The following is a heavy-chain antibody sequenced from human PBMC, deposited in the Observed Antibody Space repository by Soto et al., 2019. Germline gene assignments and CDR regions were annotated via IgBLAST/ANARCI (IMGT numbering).Heavy chain of an antibody. CDR3: VKEWSYYENLGAFNV. V-gene: IGHV3-30*02. CDR2: IGYDGRNE. CDR1: GFTFRGYA. Sequence: GGSLRLSCAASGFTFRGYAMHWVRQAPGKGLEWVAFIGYDGRNEKYGDSVKGRFTVSRDNSQKTLYLQMNSLRVEDTALYYCVKEWSYYENLGAFNVWGQGTMVTVSS. J-gene: IGHJ3*01. D-gene: IGHD3-10*01.